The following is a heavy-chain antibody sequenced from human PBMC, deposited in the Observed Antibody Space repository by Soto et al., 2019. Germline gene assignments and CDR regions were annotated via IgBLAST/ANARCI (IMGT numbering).Heavy chain of an antibody. CDR3: ARMAVATSGGYHFDD. D-gene: IGHD5-12*01. Sequence: SVKVSCKASGGTFSSYAISWVRQAPGQGLEWMGGIIPIFGTANYAQKFQGRVTITADESTSTAYMELSSLRSEDTAVYYCARMAVATSGGYHFDDCGQGTLVIVSS. V-gene: IGHV1-69*13. CDR1: GGTFSSYA. CDR2: IIPIFGTA. J-gene: IGHJ4*02.